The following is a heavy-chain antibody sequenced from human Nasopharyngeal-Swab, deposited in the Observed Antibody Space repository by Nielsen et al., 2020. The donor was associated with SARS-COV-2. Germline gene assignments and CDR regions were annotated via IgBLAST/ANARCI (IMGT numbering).Heavy chain of an antibody. J-gene: IGHJ4*02. CDR2: IYYSGST. CDR3: ARRGGVTIPFGY. V-gene: IGHV4-31*03. Sequence: SETLSLTCTVSGGSISSGGYYWSWIRQHPGKGLEWIGYIYYSGSTYYNPSLKSRVTISVDTSKNQFSLKLSSVTAADTAVYYCARRGGVTIPFGYWGQGTLVTVSS. D-gene: IGHD3-3*01. CDR1: GGSISSGGYY.